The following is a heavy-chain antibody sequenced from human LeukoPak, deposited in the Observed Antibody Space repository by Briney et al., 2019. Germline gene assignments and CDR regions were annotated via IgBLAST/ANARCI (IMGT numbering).Heavy chain of an antibody. Sequence: GGSLRLSCAASGFTVSSNYMSWVRQAPGEGLEWVSVIYSGGSTYYADSVKGRFTISRDNSKNTLYLQMNSLRAEDTAVYYCAKSPGGYYYDSSGPEYYFDYWGQGALVTVSS. CDR1: GFTVSSNY. V-gene: IGHV3-66*01. CDR2: IYSGGST. CDR3: AKSPGGYYYDSSGPEYYFDY. D-gene: IGHD3-22*01. J-gene: IGHJ4*02.